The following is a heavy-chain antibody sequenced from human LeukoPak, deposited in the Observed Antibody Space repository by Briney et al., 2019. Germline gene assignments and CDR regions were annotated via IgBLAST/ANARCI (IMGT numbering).Heavy chain of an antibody. Sequence: GGSLRLSCAASGFTFSSYAMSWVRQAPGKGLEWVSAISGSGGSTYYADSVKGRFTISRDNSKNTLYLQMNSLRAEDTAVYYCAKERGHVLRFLEWLGYFGYWGQGTLVTVSS. V-gene: IGHV3-23*01. CDR2: ISGSGGST. D-gene: IGHD3-3*01. CDR1: GFTFSSYA. CDR3: AKERGHVLRFLEWLGYFGY. J-gene: IGHJ4*02.